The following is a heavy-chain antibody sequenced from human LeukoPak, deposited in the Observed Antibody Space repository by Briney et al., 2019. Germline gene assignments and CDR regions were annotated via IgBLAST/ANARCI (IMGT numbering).Heavy chain of an antibody. CDR1: GYTFTHYY. CDR2: INPNDGDT. CDR3: ARANFLYCSSSTCLFDY. V-gene: IGHV1-2*02. Sequence: GGSVKVSCKASGYTFTHYYMHWVGQAPGRGVEWMGWINPNDGDTNYAQKFQGRVTMTRDTSISTAHMEVSRLRSDDTAVYYCARANFLYCSSSTCLFDYWGQGTLVTVSS. J-gene: IGHJ4*02. D-gene: IGHD2-2*01.